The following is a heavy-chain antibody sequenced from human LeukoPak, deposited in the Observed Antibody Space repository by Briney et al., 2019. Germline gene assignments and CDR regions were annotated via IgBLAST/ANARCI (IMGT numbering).Heavy chain of an antibody. Sequence: GGSLRLSCAASGVTVGNNYMNRVRQAPGKGLEWVSLIYSGGSTHYADSVKGRFTISRDNSKNTLYLQMNSLRVDDTVVYYCARDPPAVAANTYGWGQGTLVTVSS. J-gene: IGHJ4*02. D-gene: IGHD6-6*01. CDR3: ARDPPAVAANTYG. CDR1: GVTVGNNY. CDR2: IYSGGST. V-gene: IGHV3-66*01.